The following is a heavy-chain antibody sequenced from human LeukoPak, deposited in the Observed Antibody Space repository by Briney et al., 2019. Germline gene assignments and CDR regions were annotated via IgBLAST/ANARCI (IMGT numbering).Heavy chain of an antibody. Sequence: SETLSLTCTVSGGSISSYYWSWIRQPPGKGLEWIGYIYYSGSTNCNPSLKSRVTISVDTSKNQFSLKLSSVTAADTAVYYCAREDCSGGSCSFDPWGQGTLVTVSS. D-gene: IGHD2-15*01. CDR1: GGSISSYY. CDR3: AREDCSGGSCSFDP. J-gene: IGHJ5*02. CDR2: IYYSGST. V-gene: IGHV4-59*01.